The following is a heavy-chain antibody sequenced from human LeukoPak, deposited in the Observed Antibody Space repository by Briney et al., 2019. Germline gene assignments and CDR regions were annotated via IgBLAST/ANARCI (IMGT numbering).Heavy chain of an antibody. J-gene: IGHJ4*02. CDR2: IIPILGTA. V-gene: IGHV1-69*11. CDR3: ARDSRPSIAARLDY. Sequence: SVKVSCKASGGTFSSYAISWVRQAPGQGLEWMGRIIPILGTANYAQKFQGRVTITADESTSTAYMELSSLRSEDTAVYYCARDSRPSIAARLDYWGQGTLVTVSS. CDR1: GGTFSSYA. D-gene: IGHD6-6*01.